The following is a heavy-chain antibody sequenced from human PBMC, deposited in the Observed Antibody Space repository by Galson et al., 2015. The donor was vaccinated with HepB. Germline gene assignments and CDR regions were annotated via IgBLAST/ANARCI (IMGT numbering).Heavy chain of an antibody. J-gene: IGHJ4*02. D-gene: IGHD4-23*01. Sequence: VKVSCKASGYTFTSYYMHWVRQAPGQGLEWMGIINPSDGGTSSAQKFQGRVTMTRDTSTSTVYMELSSLRSEDTAVYYCAREANSVDYWGQGTLVTVSS. CDR2: INPSDGGT. CDR3: AREANSVDY. CDR1: GYTFTSYY. V-gene: IGHV1-46*01.